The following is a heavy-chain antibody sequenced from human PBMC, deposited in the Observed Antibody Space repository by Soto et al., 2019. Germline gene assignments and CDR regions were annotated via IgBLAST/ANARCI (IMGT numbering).Heavy chain of an antibody. D-gene: IGHD3-22*01. J-gene: IGHJ5*02. CDR2: IIPIVETP. CDR1: GGTFNSYD. V-gene: IGHV1-69*01. CDR3: ARLSRPNYYDTSGFFKDNCFDP. Sequence: QVQLVQSGAEVKKPGSSMKFSCKASGGTFNSYDINWVRQAPGQVLEWMGGIIPIVETPKYAQKFQGRVTITADESTNTVYMELSSLRSEDTAMYYCARLSRPNYYDTSGFFKDNCFDPWGHGTLVTGSS.